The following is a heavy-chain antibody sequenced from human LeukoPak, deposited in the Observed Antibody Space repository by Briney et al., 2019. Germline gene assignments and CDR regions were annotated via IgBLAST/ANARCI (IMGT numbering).Heavy chain of an antibody. CDR2: ISAYNGNT. CDR1: GYTFTSYG. V-gene: IGHV1-18*01. J-gene: IGHJ4*02. Sequence: ASAKVSCKASGYTFTSYGISWVRQAPGQGLEWMGWISAYNGNTNYAQKLQGRVTMTTDTSTSTAYVELRSLRSDDTAVYYCARGHDLTSLYYFDYWGQGTLVTVSS. D-gene: IGHD1-1*01. CDR3: ARGHDLTSLYYFDY.